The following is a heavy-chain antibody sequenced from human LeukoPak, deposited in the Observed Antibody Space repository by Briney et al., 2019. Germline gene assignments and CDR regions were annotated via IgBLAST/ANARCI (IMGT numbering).Heavy chain of an antibody. J-gene: IGHJ4*02. CDR3: ARDTAAYGDKPLGFDY. Sequence: ASVKVSCKASGYTFTSYGISWVRQAPGQGLEWMGWISAYNGDTNYAQKLQGRVTMTTDTSTSTAYMELRSLRSDDTAVYYCARDTAAYGDKPLGFDYWGQGTLVTVSS. CDR2: ISAYNGDT. V-gene: IGHV1-18*01. CDR1: GYTFTSYG. D-gene: IGHD4-17*01.